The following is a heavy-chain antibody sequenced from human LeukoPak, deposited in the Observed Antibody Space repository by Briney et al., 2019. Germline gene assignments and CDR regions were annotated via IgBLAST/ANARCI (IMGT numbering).Heavy chain of an antibody. J-gene: IGHJ4*02. Sequence: GGSLRLSCAASGFTFSSYAMSWVRQAPGKGLEWVSAISGRGGSTYYADSVKGRFTISRDNSKNTLYLQMNSLRAEDTAVYYCAKLRYYDSSGYTLGLFDYWGQGALVTVSS. CDR3: AKLRYYDSSGYTLGLFDY. D-gene: IGHD3-22*01. V-gene: IGHV3-23*01. CDR1: GFTFSSYA. CDR2: ISGRGGST.